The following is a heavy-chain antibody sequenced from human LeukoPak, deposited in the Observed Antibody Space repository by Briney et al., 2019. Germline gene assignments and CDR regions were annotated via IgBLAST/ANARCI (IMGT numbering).Heavy chain of an antibody. D-gene: IGHD6-19*01. CDR3: ARTSPDSGLLSVAGTDY. J-gene: IGHJ4*02. V-gene: IGHV4-34*01. Sequence: PSETLSLTCAVYGGSFSGYYWSWIRQPPGKGLEWIGEINHSGSTNYNPSLKSRVTISVDTSKNQFSLKLSSVTAADTAVYHCARTSPDSGLLSVAGTDYWGQGTLVTVSS. CDR2: INHSGST. CDR1: GGSFSGYY.